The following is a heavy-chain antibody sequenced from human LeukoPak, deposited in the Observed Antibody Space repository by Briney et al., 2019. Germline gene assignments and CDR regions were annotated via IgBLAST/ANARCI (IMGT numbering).Heavy chain of an antibody. D-gene: IGHD3-3*01. CDR2: IYHSGST. CDR3: ARDWSGLIDY. CDR1: VGSISSGCYS. V-gene: IGHV4-30-2*01. J-gene: IGHJ4*02. Sequence: PSQTLSLTCAVSVGSISSGCYSWSWIRQPPGKGLEWIGYIYHSGSTYYNPSLKSRVTISVDRSKNQFSLKLSSVTAAVTAVYYCARDWSGLIDYWGQGTLVTVSS.